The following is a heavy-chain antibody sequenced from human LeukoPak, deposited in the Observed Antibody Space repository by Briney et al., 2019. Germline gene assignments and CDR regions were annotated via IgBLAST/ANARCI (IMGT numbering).Heavy chain of an antibody. CDR3: ARGGLITFGGVILHWFDP. CDR1: GGSFSGYY. D-gene: IGHD3-16*01. Sequence: PSETLSLTCAVYGGSFSGYYWSWIRQPPGKGLEWIGEINHSGSTNYNPSLKSRVTISVDTSKNQFSLKLSSVTAADTAVYYCARGGLITFGGVILHWFDPWGQGTLVTVSS. CDR2: INHSGST. J-gene: IGHJ5*02. V-gene: IGHV4-34*01.